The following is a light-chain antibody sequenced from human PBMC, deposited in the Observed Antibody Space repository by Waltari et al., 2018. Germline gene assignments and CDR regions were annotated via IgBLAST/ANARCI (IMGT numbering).Light chain of an antibody. Sequence: DIQMPQSPSSLSASVGDGVTITCRASESISSYLNWYQQKPGKTPKLLIYAASSLQSGVPSRFSGSGSGTDFTPNISSLQPEDFETYYCQQSYSTPRTFGQGTKVEIK. CDR1: ESISSY. V-gene: IGKV1-39*01. CDR3: QQSYSTPRT. CDR2: AAS. J-gene: IGKJ1*01.